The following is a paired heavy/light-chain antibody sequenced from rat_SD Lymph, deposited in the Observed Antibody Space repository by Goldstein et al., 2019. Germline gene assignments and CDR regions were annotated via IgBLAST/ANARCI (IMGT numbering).Heavy chain of an antibody. D-gene: IGHD1-7*01. J-gene: IGHJ2*01. CDR3: ARDVNGTPFDY. V-gene: IGHV2-65*01. Sequence: QVQLKETGPGLVQPTQTLSITCTVSGFSLTSYYMQWVRQTPGKGLEWMGFIRSGGSTEYNSEFKSRLSISRDTSKNQVFLKMNSLKTEDTGVYYCARDVNGTPFDYWGQGVMVTVSS. CDR2: IRSGGST. CDR1: GFSLTSYY.
Light chain of an antibody. CDR3: LQDSEYPYT. V-gene: IGKV12S30*01. J-gene: IGKJ2-3*01. CDR1: EDIYNN. CDR2: YAS. Sequence: DIQMTQSPASLSASLGETVSIECLASEDIYNNLAWYQQKPGKSPQLLIYYASSLQDGVPSRFSGSGSGTQYSLKINSLESEDAATYFCLQDSEYPYTFGAGTKLELK.